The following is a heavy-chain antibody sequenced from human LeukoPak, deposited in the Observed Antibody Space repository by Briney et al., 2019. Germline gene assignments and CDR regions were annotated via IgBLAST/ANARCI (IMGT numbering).Heavy chain of an antibody. J-gene: IGHJ3*02. Sequence: ASVKVSCKASGYTFTGYYMHWVRQAPGQGLEWMGWINPNSGGTNYAQKFQGRVTLTRDTSISTAYMELSSLRSDDTAVYYGARGNGGSPYDAFATWGQGTMVTVSS. V-gene: IGHV1-2*02. CDR2: INPNSGGT. CDR1: GYTFTGYY. CDR3: ARGNGGSPYDAFAT. D-gene: IGHD1-26*01.